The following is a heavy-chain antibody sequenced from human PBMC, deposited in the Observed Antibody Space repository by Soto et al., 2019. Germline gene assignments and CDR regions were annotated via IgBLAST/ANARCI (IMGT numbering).Heavy chain of an antibody. V-gene: IGHV1-3*01. J-gene: IGHJ4*01. CDR2: INVGNGNT. D-gene: IGHD3-9*01. CDR3: ARSYDLLTNFDY. CDR1: GYTFTTYS. Sequence: VKVSCKASGYTFTTYSMHWVRQAPGQRLEWMGWINVGNGNTKYSQKFQGRVTITRDTTASTGYMELSGLKSEDTAVYYCARSYDLLTNFDYWGQGTLVTVSS.